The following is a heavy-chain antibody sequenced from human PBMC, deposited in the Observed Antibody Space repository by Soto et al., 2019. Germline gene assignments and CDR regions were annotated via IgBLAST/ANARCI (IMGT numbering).Heavy chain of an antibody. D-gene: IGHD3-22*01. CDR3: ARDRTDSGYYTNWLDP. J-gene: IGHJ5*02. CDR1: GGTFGSDA. Sequence: QVHLMQSGAEVKKPGSSVKVSCKASGGTFGSDAITWVRQAPGQGLEWVGRIIPIFGTTNYAQNLQGRVTISADKSTLTSSMELHGLTSDDTALYYCARDRTDSGYYTNWLDPWGQGTQVTVSS. CDR2: IIPIFGTT. V-gene: IGHV1-69*06.